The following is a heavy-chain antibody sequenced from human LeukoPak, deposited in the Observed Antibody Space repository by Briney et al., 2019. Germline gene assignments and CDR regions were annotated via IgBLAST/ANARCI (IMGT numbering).Heavy chain of an antibody. CDR3: ARGGSYYDILTGYYPPKNWFDP. Sequence: SETLSLTCAVYGGSFSGYYWSWIRQPPGKGPEWIGEINHSGSTNYNPSLKSRVTISVDTSKNQFSLKLSSVTAADTAVYYCARGGSYYDILTGYYPPKNWFDPWGQGTLVTVSS. CDR2: INHSGST. D-gene: IGHD3-9*01. V-gene: IGHV4-34*01. J-gene: IGHJ5*02. CDR1: GGSFSGYY.